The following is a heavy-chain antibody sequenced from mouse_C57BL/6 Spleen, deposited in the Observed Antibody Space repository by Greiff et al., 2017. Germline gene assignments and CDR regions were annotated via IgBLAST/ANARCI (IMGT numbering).Heavy chain of an antibody. CDR2: ISDGGSYT. D-gene: IGHD2-5*01. J-gene: IGHJ2*01. V-gene: IGHV5-4*01. CDR3: ARGYYSNPFDY. Sequence: EVQLVESGGGLVKPGGSLKLSCAASGFTFSSYAMSWVRQTPEKRLEWVATISDGGSYTYYPDNVKGRFTISRDNAKNNLYLQMSHLKSEDTAMYYCARGYYSNPFDYWGQGTTLTVSS. CDR1: GFTFSSYA.